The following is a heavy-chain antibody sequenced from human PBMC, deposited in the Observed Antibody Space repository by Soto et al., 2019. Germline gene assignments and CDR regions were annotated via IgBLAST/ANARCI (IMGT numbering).Heavy chain of an antibody. CDR3: VSDRGYGHASVPYS. J-gene: IGHJ4*02. V-gene: IGHV3-30*03. CDR2: ISYDGSLQ. Sequence: QAQLVESGGGVVQPGRPLRLSCAASGFAFSSYGMHWVRQAPGTGLEWVAVISYDGSLQYYADSVKGRFTISRDNSKNMVLLQMRSLRAEDTDVYYCVSDRGYGHASVPYSWGQGTLVSVSS. CDR1: GFAFSSYG. D-gene: IGHD5-18*01.